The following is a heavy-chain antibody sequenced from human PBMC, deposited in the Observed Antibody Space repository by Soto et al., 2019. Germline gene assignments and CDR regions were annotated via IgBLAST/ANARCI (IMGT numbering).Heavy chain of an antibody. V-gene: IGHV1-46*01. D-gene: IGHD3-10*01. Sequence: ASLNRDWKTSGYGNTIDHRRWVRHKTRQGLEWMGIINPSGGSTSYAQKFQGRVTMTRDTSTSTVYMELSSLRSEDTAVYYCARERSSHDAFDIWGQGTMVTVSS. CDR2: INPSGGST. CDR1: GYGNTIDH. J-gene: IGHJ3*02. CDR3: ARERSSHDAFDI.